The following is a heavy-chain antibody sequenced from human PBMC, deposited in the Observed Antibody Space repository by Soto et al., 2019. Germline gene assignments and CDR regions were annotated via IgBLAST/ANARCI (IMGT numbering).Heavy chain of an antibody. CDR1: GFTFSDFD. Sequence: GGSLRLSCAVSGFTFSDFDMGWVRQAPGKGLEWVSSITSNSVYVYYADSLKGRFTISRDNAKSSLYLQMNSLRADDTAVYYCARDLSGGNYYYKGLDVWGQGTTITVSS. D-gene: IGHD1-26*01. J-gene: IGHJ6*02. V-gene: IGHV3-21*01. CDR3: ARDLSGGNYYYKGLDV. CDR2: ITSNSVYV.